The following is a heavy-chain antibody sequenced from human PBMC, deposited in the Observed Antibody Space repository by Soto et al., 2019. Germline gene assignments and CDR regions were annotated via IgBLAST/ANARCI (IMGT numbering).Heavy chain of an antibody. Sequence: GASVKVSCKTSGYTFTSFGITWVRQAPGQGLEWMGWISAYNGNTNYAQKVQGRVTMTTDTSISTAYMELSSLRSEDTAVYYCARFYRQVGYCSGGSCYSDRDAFDIWGQRTMVTVSS. V-gene: IGHV1-18*01. J-gene: IGHJ3*02. CDR2: ISAYNGNT. CDR3: ARFYRQVGYCSGGSCYSDRDAFDI. CDR1: GYTFTSFG. D-gene: IGHD2-15*01.